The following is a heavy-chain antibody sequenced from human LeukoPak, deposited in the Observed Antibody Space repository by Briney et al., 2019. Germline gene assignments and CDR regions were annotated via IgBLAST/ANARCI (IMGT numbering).Heavy chain of an antibody. Sequence: SETLSLTCTVSGGSISSYYWSWLRQPAGKGLEWIGRIYTSGSTNYNPSLKSRVTISVDKSKNQFSLKLSSVTAADTAVYYCARGLELRVDWFDPWGQGTLVTVSS. CDR2: IYTSGST. D-gene: IGHD1-7*01. V-gene: IGHV4-4*07. J-gene: IGHJ5*02. CDR1: GGSISSYY. CDR3: ARGLELRVDWFDP.